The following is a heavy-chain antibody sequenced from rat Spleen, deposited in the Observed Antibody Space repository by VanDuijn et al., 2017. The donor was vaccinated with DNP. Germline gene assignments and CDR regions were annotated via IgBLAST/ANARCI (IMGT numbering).Heavy chain of an antibody. CDR1: GFIFSNYG. D-gene: IGHD4-3*01. CDR2: IGSDGYAP. Sequence: EVQLVESGGGLVQPGRSLKLSCLASGFIFSNYGMNWIRQAPGKGLEWVAYIGSDGYAPYYGDSVKGRFTISRDNAKSTLYLQMNSLRSEDMATYYCIRWNSGHFDYWGQGVMVTVSS. J-gene: IGHJ2*01. CDR3: IRWNSGHFDY. V-gene: IGHV5-22*01.